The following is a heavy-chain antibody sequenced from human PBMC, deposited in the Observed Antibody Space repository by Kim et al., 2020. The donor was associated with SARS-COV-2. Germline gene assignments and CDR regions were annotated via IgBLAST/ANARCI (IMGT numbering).Heavy chain of an antibody. CDR2: IIPIFGTA. Sequence: SVKVSCKASGGTFSSYAISWVRQAPGQGLEWMGGIIPIFGTANYAQKFQGRVTITEDESTSTAYMELSSLRSEDTAVYYCARESLSINHPYNWNVFFDYWGQGTLVTVSS. J-gene: IGHJ4*02. CDR1: GGTFSSYA. CDR3: ARESLSINHPYNWNVFFDY. D-gene: IGHD1-1*01. V-gene: IGHV1-69*13.